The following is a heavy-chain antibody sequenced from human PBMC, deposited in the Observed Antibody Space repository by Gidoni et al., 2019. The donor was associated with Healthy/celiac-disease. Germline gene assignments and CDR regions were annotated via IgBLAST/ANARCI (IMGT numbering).Heavy chain of an antibody. D-gene: IGHD3-16*01. Sequence: EVQLVESGGGLVQPGGSLRPSCAGSGFTFSSYDMHWVRQATGKGLEWVSAIGTAGDTYYPGSVKGRFTISRENAKNSLYLQMNSLRAGDTAVYYCARVGGLSGAFDIWGQGTMVTVSS. CDR3: ARVGGLSGAFDI. CDR2: IGTAGDT. J-gene: IGHJ3*02. CDR1: GFTFSSYD. V-gene: IGHV3-13*04.